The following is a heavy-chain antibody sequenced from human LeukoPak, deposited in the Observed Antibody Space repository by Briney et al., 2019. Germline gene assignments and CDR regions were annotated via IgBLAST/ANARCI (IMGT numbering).Heavy chain of an antibody. Sequence: SETLSLTCTVAGGSISGYYWSWIRQPPGKGLEWIGFIYYSGSTNYNPPLKSRVTISVDMSKNQFSLKLSSVTAADTAVYYCARRVVGYDSSWGASDIWGLGTMVTVSS. V-gene: IGHV4-59*08. J-gene: IGHJ3*02. CDR2: IYYSGST. CDR1: GGSISGYY. D-gene: IGHD6-13*01. CDR3: ARRVVGYDSSWGASDI.